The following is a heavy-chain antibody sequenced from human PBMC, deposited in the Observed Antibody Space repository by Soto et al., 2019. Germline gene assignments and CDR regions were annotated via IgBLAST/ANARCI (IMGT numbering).Heavy chain of an antibody. D-gene: IGHD6-19*01. Sequence: QVQLVQSGAEVKKPGASVKVSCKASGYTFTDYYMHWVRQAPGQGLEWMGWINPNSGGTNYAQNFQGRVTMTRDTPISTLYMELRRLASDDTAVYYCATEGEMAALTWGQGTLVTVSS. CDR1: GYTFTDYY. CDR2: INPNSGGT. J-gene: IGHJ5*02. V-gene: IGHV1-2*02. CDR3: ATEGEMAALT.